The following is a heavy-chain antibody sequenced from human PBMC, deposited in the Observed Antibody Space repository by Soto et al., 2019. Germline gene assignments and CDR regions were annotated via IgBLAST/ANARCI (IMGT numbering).Heavy chain of an antibody. Sequence: EVQLAESGGGLVQPGGSLRLSCAASGFTFSTYWMSWVRQAPGKGLEWVANIKQDGSETYYGDSGKGRFTISRDNAKNPLFLQMNRLRAEDTGLYYCARDDCRGGICYSTRPFDYWGQGTLVTVSS. D-gene: IGHD2-15*01. CDR2: IKQDGSET. J-gene: IGHJ4*02. CDR3: ARDDCRGGICYSTRPFDY. V-gene: IGHV3-7*03. CDR1: GFTFSTYW.